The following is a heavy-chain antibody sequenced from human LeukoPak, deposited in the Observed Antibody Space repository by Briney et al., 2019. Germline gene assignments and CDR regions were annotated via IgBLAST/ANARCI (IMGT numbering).Heavy chain of an antibody. D-gene: IGHD3-22*01. V-gene: IGHV1-2*02. Sequence: ASVKVSCKSSGFIFTDYHLHWLRQAPGQGLEWMGWINPNSGGTNYAQKFQGRVTMTRDTSISTVYMELSRLRSEDTAVYYCAREDYYDSGSNDYWGQGTLVTVSS. J-gene: IGHJ4*02. CDR1: GFIFTDYH. CDR3: AREDYYDSGSNDY. CDR2: INPNSGGT.